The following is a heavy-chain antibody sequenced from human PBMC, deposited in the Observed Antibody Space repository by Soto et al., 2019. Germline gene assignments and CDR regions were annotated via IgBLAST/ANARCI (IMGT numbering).Heavy chain of an antibody. CDR1: GFSFSPYA. CDR2: ISGSGSNT. J-gene: IGHJ4*02. Sequence: HPGGSLRLSCVTSGFSFSPYAMSWVRQAPGKGLEWVSGISGSGSNTYYADSVKGRFTISRDNSRNTMFLQMKSLREEDAAIYFCESGVRLQFDIWGQGTLVTVSS. V-gene: IGHV3-23*01. CDR3: ESGVRLQFDI. D-gene: IGHD4-17*01.